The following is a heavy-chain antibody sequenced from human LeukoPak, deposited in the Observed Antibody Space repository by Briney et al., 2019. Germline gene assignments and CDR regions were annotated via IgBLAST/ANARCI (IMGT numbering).Heavy chain of an antibody. J-gene: IGHJ6*04. D-gene: IGHD4-17*01. CDR3: AKSMATVTRGYYYYGMDV. V-gene: IGHV3-23*01. CDR1: GFPFSNYA. CDR2: ISGNGGGT. Sequence: GGSLRLSCAASGFPFSNYAMSWVRQAPGRGLEWVSVISGNGGGTLYADSVKGRFTISRDNSKTTLSLQMNSLRAEDTAVYYCAKSMATVTRGYYYYGMDVWGKGTTVTVSS.